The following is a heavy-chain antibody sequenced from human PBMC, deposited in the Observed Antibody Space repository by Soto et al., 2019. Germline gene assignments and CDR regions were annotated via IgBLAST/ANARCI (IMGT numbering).Heavy chain of an antibody. J-gene: IGHJ4*02. CDR3: ARDRPEGRDYLYYFDY. V-gene: IGHV3-33*01. D-gene: IGHD4-17*01. Sequence: QVQLVESGGGVVQPGRSLRLSCAASGFTFSTYGMHWVRQAPGKGLEWVAVIWYDGSNKYYTDSVKGRFTISRDNSKNTLYLQMSSLRAEDTAVYYCARDRPEGRDYLYYFDYWGQGTLVTVSS. CDR2: IWYDGSNK. CDR1: GFTFSTYG.